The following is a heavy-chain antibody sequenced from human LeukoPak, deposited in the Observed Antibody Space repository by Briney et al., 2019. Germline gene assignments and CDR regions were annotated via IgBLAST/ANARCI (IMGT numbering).Heavy chain of an antibody. Sequence: GGSLRLSCAASGFTFSSYAMSWVRQAPGKGLEWVSAISASGGSTNNADSVKGRFTISRDNSKSILYLQMNSLRAEDTAVYYCAKISLYDFWSGYYKPYWYFDLWGVAPWSLSPQ. CDR2: ISASGGST. CDR1: GFTFSSYA. V-gene: IGHV3-23*01. D-gene: IGHD3-3*01. CDR3: AKISLYDFWSGYYKPYWYFDL. J-gene: IGHJ2*01.